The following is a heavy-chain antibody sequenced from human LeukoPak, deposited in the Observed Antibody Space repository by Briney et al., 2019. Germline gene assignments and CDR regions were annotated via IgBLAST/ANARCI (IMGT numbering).Heavy chain of an antibody. CDR3: ARGWPPVGARLLHYWYFDL. V-gene: IGHV3-21*06. CDR2: INRNGVFM. D-gene: IGHD1-26*01. Sequence: GSLRLSCAASGFTFSTYNMIWVRQAPGKGLEWVSSINRNGVFMFYADSVKGRFTISRDNAKNSLYVQMNSLRVEDTAVYYCARGWPPVGARLLHYWYFDLWGRGTLVTVSS. J-gene: IGHJ2*01. CDR1: GFTFSTYN.